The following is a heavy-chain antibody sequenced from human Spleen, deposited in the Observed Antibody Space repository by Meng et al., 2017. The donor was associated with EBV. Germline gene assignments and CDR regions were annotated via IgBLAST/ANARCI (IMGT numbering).Heavy chain of an antibody. Sequence: VESGGALVPPGGSLGLSCAASGFTFSRSWMHWARQVPGEGLVWVSRINEHGSIINYADSVKGRFTISRDNARNTLYLQMNSLRAADTGLYFCSRDLAGSDDSWGQGTLVTVSS. CDR1: GFTFSRSW. CDR2: INEHGSII. J-gene: IGHJ5*01. CDR3: SRDLAGSDDS. V-gene: IGHV3-74*01. D-gene: IGHD1-14*01.